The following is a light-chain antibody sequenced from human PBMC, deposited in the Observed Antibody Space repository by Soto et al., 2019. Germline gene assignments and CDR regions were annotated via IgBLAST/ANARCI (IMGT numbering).Light chain of an antibody. J-gene: IGKJ1*01. CDR2: DAS. V-gene: IGKV3-11*01. CDR3: QQRSNWPRT. CDR1: QSVSSY. Sequence: EIVLTQSPATLSLSPGERATLSCRASQSVSSYLAWYQQKPGQAPRLLIYDASNRATGIPAGFSGSGSGTDFTLTISSLEPKDFAVYYCQQRSNWPRTFGQRTKVEIK.